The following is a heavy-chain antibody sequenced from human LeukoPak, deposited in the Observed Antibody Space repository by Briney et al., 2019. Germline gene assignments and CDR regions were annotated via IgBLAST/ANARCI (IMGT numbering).Heavy chain of an antibody. V-gene: IGHV3-73*01. CDR1: GFTFSGYD. CDR2: IRSKANSYAT. D-gene: IGHD3-16*02. J-gene: IGHJ4*02. Sequence: PGGSLRLSCAASGFTFSGYDMHWVRQASGKGLEWVGRIRSKANSYATAYAASVKGRFTISRDDSKNTAYLQMNSLKTEDTAVYYCTIPPLSSRGGQGTLVTVSS. CDR3: TIPPLSSR.